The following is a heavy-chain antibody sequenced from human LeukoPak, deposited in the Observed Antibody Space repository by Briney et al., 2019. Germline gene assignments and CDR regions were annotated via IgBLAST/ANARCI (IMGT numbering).Heavy chain of an antibody. CDR2: ISSSSSYI. CDR1: GCTFSSYS. Sequence: PGGSLRLSCAASGCTFSSYSMNWVRRAPGKGLEWVSSISSSSSYIYYADSVKGRFTISRDKAKNSLYLQMNSLRAEDTAVYYCARGYCSSTSCYDYWGQGTLVTVSS. CDR3: ARGYCSSTSCYDY. V-gene: IGHV3-21*01. D-gene: IGHD2-2*01. J-gene: IGHJ4*02.